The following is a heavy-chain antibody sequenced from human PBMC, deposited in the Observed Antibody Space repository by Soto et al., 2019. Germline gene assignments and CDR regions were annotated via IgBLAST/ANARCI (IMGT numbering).Heavy chain of an antibody. CDR3: ARDQGYGSGSYSVYYYYYYGMDV. Sequence: GGSLRLSCAASGFTFSSYGMHWVRQAPGKGLEWVAVIWYDGSNKYYADSVKGRFTISRDNSKNTLYLQMNSLGAEDTAVYYCARDQGYGSGSYSVYYYYYYGMDVWGQGTTVTVSS. J-gene: IGHJ6*02. CDR1: GFTFSSYG. CDR2: IWYDGSNK. V-gene: IGHV3-33*01. D-gene: IGHD3-10*01.